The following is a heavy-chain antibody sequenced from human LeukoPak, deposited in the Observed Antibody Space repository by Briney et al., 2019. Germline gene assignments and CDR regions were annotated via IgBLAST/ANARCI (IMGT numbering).Heavy chain of an antibody. J-gene: IGHJ4*02. D-gene: IGHD6-13*01. CDR3: AKGATGYSTSGYFDY. CDR2: ISWNGGSI. CDR1: GFTFDDYA. Sequence: GGSLRLSCAASGFTFDDYAMHWVRQAPGKGLEWVSGISWNGGSIGYADSVKGRFTISRDNAKNSLYLRMNSLRAEDMALYYCAKGATGYSTSGYFDYWGQGTLVTVSS. V-gene: IGHV3-9*03.